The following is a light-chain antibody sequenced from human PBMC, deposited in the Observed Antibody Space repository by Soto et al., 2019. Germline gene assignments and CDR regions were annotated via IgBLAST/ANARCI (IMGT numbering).Light chain of an antibody. CDR1: NSDVGGYNY. CDR3: SSYTSSSTLYVV. J-gene: IGLJ2*01. CDR2: DVS. V-gene: IGLV2-14*01. Sequence: QSALTQPASVSGSPGQSITIFCTGTNSDVGGYNYVSWYQQHPGKAPKLMIYDVSNRPSGVSNRFSGSKSGNTASLTISGLQAEDEADYYCSSYTSSSTLYVVFGGGTKLTVL.